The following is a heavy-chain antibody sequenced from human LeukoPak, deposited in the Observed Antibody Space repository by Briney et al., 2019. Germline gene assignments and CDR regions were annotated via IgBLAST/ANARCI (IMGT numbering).Heavy chain of an antibody. Sequence: PGGSLRLSCTASGFTFGDYAMSWVRQAPGKGLEWVGFIRSKAYGGTTEYAASVKGRFTISRDDSKSIAYLQMNSLKTEDTAVYYCTRYGSGSPYYYYYYYMDVWGKGTTVTISS. D-gene: IGHD3-10*01. CDR3: TRYGSGSPYYYYYYYMDV. CDR1: GFTFGDYA. J-gene: IGHJ6*03. CDR2: IRSKAYGGTT. V-gene: IGHV3-49*04.